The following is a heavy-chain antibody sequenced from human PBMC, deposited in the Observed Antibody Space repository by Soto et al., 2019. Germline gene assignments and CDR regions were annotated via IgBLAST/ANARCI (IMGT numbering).Heavy chain of an antibody. Sequence: EEQLLESGGGLVQPGGSLRLSCAASGLTFSRYAMSWVRQAPGKGLEWVSIINPSGDITYYGDSVKGRFTISRDNSKNTLSLQMNSLRAEDTAVYYCSKSLRPSAWTTNYFDYRGQGTLVTVSS. CDR1: GLTFSRYA. J-gene: IGHJ4*02. CDR3: SKSLRPSAWTTNYFDY. D-gene: IGHD1-26*01. V-gene: IGHV3-23*01. CDR2: INPSGDIT.